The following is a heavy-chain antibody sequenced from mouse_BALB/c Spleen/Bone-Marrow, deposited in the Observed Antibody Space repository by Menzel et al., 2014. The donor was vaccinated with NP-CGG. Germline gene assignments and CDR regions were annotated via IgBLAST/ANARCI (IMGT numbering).Heavy chain of an antibody. D-gene: IGHD1-1*02. Sequence: QVQLQQSGAELVRPGTSVKISCKASGYTFTNYWLGWVKQRPGHGLEWIGDIYPGGGYTNYNEKFKGKATLTADTSSSTAYMQLSSLTSEDSAVYFCARGNGPYAMDYWGQGTLVTVSS. V-gene: IGHV1-63*02. CDR1: GYTFTNYW. J-gene: IGHJ4*01. CDR3: ARGNGPYAMDY. CDR2: IYPGGGYT.